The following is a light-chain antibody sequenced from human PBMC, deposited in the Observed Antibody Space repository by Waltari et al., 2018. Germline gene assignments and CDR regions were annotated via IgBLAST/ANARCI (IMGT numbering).Light chain of an antibody. CDR1: QSVSSY. Sequence: EIVLTQSPATLSLSPGERATLSCRASQSVSSYLAWYQQKPGQAPRLLISDASNRATGIPARFSGSGSGTDFTLTISGLEPEDFAVYYCQQRSNWPITFGQGTRLEIK. J-gene: IGKJ5*01. CDR2: DAS. CDR3: QQRSNWPIT. V-gene: IGKV3-11*01.